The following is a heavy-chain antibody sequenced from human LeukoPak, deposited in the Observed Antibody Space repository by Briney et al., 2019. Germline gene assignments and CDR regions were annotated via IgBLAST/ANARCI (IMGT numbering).Heavy chain of an antibody. J-gene: IGHJ4*02. CDR1: GYTFTGYY. CDR3: ARERITMVRGVFGY. D-gene: IGHD3-10*01. V-gene: IGHV1-2*02. Sequence: GASVKVSCKASGYTFTGYYMHWVRRAPGQGLEWMGWINPNSGGTNYAQKFQGRVTMTRDTSISTAYMELSRLRSDDTAVYYCARERITMVRGVFGYWGQGTLVTVSS. CDR2: INPNSGGT.